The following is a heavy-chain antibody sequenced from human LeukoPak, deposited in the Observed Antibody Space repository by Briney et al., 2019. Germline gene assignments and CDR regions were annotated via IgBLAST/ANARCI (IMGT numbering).Heavy chain of an antibody. CDR3: ASNPPVGY. CDR1: GFTFSSYE. J-gene: IGHJ4*02. CDR2: ISSSGSTI. Sequence: GGSLRLSCAASGFTFSSYEMNWVRQAPGEGLEWVSYISSSGSTIYYADSVKGRFTVSRDNAKNSLYLQMNSLRAEDTAFYYCASNPPVGYWGQGTLVTVSS. V-gene: IGHV3-48*03.